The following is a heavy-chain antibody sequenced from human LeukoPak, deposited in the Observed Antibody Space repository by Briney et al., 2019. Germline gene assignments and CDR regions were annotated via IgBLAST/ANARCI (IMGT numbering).Heavy chain of an antibody. CDR1: TFTFSDYW. CDR3: AKNRLALNN. CDR2: IKQDGSEK. V-gene: IGHV3-7*03. D-gene: IGHD2/OR15-2a*01. Sequence: GGSLRLSCVVSTFTFSDYWMSWVRQAPGKGLEWVANIKQDGSEKYYVDSVKGRFTISRDNAKNSLYLQMNSLRVEDTAVYYCAKNRLALNNWGRGTLVTVSS. J-gene: IGHJ4*02.